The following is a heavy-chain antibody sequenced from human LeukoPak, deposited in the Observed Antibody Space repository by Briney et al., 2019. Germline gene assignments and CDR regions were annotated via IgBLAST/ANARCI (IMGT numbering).Heavy chain of an antibody. CDR2: IYYSGST. CDR1: GGSISSSSYY. V-gene: IGHV4-39*02. D-gene: IGHD3-22*01. Sequence: PSETLSLTCTVSGGSISSSSYYWGWIRQPSGKGLEWIGSIYYSGSTYYNPSLKSRVTISVDTSKNQFSLKLSSATAADTAVYYCARDSSGSSNWFDPWGQGTLVTVSS. J-gene: IGHJ5*02. CDR3: ARDSSGSSNWFDP.